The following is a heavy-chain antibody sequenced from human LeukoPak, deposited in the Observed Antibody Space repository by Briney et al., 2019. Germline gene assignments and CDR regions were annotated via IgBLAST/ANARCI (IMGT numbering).Heavy chain of an antibody. J-gene: IGHJ4*02. Sequence: PGGSLRLSCAASGFTFSSYAMHWVRQAPGKGLEWVAVISYDGSNKYYADSVKGRFTISRDNSKNTLYLQMNSLRAEDTAVYYCARDRKYSSGWFDYWGQGTLVTASS. V-gene: IGHV3-30-3*01. CDR2: ISYDGSNK. D-gene: IGHD6-19*01. CDR1: GFTFSSYA. CDR3: ARDRKYSSGWFDY.